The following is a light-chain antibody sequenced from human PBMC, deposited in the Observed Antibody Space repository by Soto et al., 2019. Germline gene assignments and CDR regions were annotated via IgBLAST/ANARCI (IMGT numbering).Light chain of an antibody. Sequence: QSVLTQPPSASGSPGQSVTISCTGTSSDGGGYNYVSWYQQHPGKAPKLVIYEVSKRPSGVPDRFSGSKSGNTASLTVSGLQAEDEADYYCSSYAGSNNFYGLGTGTKVTVL. CDR2: EVS. CDR1: SSDGGGYNY. CDR3: SSYAGSNNFYG. V-gene: IGLV2-8*01. J-gene: IGLJ1*01.